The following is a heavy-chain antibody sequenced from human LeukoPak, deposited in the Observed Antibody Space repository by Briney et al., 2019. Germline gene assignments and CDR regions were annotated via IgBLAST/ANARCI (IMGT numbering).Heavy chain of an antibody. CDR2: FNPNSGGT. V-gene: IGHV1-2*02. CDR1: GYTFTAYY. D-gene: IGHD2-21*02. CDR3: ARDYCGGDCSYDY. Sequence: ASVKVSCKASGYTFTAYYMHWVRQAPGQGLEWMGWFNPNSGGTNYAQKFQGRVTMTRDTSISTAYMEPSRLRSDDTAVYYCARDYCGGDCSYDYWGQGTLVTVSS. J-gene: IGHJ4*02.